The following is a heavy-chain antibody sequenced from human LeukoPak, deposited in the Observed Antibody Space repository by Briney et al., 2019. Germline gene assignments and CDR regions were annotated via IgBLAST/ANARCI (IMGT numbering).Heavy chain of an antibody. J-gene: IGHJ5*02. Sequence: SVKVSCKASGGSFSSYVISWVPQGPEQGLERVGGIFPIFGTANYAQKFQGRVTITRDESTSTTYMEVSSLISEDTAVYYCARLGTPSAPAYNWFDAWGQGCLVTVSS. D-gene: IGHD6-13*01. CDR1: GGSFSSYV. CDR3: ARLGTPSAPAYNWFDA. V-gene: IGHV1-69*05. CDR2: IFPIFGTA.